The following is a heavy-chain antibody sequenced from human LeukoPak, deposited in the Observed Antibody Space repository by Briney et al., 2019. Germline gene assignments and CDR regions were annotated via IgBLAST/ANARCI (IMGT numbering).Heavy chain of an antibody. Sequence: ASVTVSCKASGYTFTSYDINWVRQATGQGLEWMGWMNPNSGNTGYAQKFQGRVTITRNTSISTAYMELSSLRSEDTAVYYCARSIYYRDAFDIWGQGTMVTVSS. CDR2: MNPNSGNT. CDR1: GYTFTSYD. D-gene: IGHD5/OR15-5a*01. J-gene: IGHJ3*02. CDR3: ARSIYYRDAFDI. V-gene: IGHV1-8*03.